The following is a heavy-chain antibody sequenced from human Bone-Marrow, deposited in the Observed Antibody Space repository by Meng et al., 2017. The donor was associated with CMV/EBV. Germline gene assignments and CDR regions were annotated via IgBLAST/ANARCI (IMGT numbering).Heavy chain of an antibody. J-gene: IGHJ4*02. CDR1: GFTFDDYA. CDR3: AKANTDYYDSSGYYLEY. V-gene: IGHV3-9*03. Sequence: GGSLRLSCAASGFTFDDYAMHWVRQAPGKGLEWVSGISWNSGSIGYADSVKGRFTISRDNAKNSLYLQMSSLRAEDMALYYCAKANTDYYDSSGYYLEYWGQGTLVTVSS. CDR2: ISWNSGSI. D-gene: IGHD3-22*01.